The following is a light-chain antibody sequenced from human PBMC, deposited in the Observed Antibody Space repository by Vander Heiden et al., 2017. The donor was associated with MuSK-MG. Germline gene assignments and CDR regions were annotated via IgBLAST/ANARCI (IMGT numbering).Light chain of an antibody. V-gene: IGKV1-16*02. Sequence: DTRTTQPPSSLSASVGGSVFMTRPARQGIKDNLAWFQQRPGRAPKSLIYGATNLHVGVPSKFTGSGSGTHFTLTIDSVQPEDIATYYCHQYDSFPLTFGGGTKVEI. CDR3: HQYDSFPLT. CDR2: GAT. CDR1: QGIKDN. J-gene: IGKJ4*01.